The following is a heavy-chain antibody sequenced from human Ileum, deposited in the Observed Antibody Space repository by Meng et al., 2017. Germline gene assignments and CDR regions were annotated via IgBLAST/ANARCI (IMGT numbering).Heavy chain of an antibody. CDR1: GFTFSSYW. Sequence: GGSLRLSCAASGFTFSSYWMHWVRQAPGKGLVWVSRINSDGSSTSYADSVKGRFTISRDNAKNTLYLQMNSLRAEDTAVYYCGKDSTVTTRGDALDIWGQGTMVTVSS. V-gene: IGHV3-74*01. D-gene: IGHD4-17*01. CDR3: GKDSTVTTRGDALDI. CDR2: INSDGSST. J-gene: IGHJ3*02.